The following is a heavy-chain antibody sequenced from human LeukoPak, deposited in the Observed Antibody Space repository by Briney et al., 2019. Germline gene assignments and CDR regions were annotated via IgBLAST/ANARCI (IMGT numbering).Heavy chain of an antibody. CDR2: INPSGGST. J-gene: IGHJ4*02. V-gene: IGHV1-46*01. CDR3: AGGRWLQGSVDY. Sequence: ASVTVSCKASGYTFTSYYMHWVRQAPGQGLEWMGIINPSGGSTSYAQKFQGRVTMTRDTSTSTVYMELSSLRSEDTAVYYCAGGRWLQGSVDYWGQGTLVTVSS. CDR1: GYTFTSYY. D-gene: IGHD5-24*01.